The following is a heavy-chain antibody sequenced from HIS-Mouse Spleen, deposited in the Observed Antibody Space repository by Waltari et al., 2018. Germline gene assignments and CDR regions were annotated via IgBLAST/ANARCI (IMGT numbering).Heavy chain of an antibody. V-gene: IGHV3-30*18. Sequence: QVQLVETGGGVVQPGRSLRLPGAVSVFTCSSYGMHWVRQAPGKGLEWVAVLSYDGSNKYYADSVKGRFTISRDNSKNTLYLQMNSLRAEDTAVYYCAKDKHHAFDYWGQGTLVTVSS. CDR1: VFTCSSYG. J-gene: IGHJ4*02. CDR3: AKDKHHAFDY. CDR2: LSYDGSNK.